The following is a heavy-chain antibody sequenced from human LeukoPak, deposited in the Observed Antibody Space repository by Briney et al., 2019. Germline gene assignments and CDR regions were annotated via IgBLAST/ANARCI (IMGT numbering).Heavy chain of an antibody. V-gene: IGHV4-61*02. CDR1: GDSISSGDYY. CDR2: ISSSGST. Sequence: PSETLSLTCTVSGDSISSGDYYWSWIRQPAGKGLEWIGRISSSGSTNYDPSLKSRVTISVDTSKNQFSLKLSSLTAADTAVYFCARRDDSSGYHKIFDYWGPGTLVTVSS. J-gene: IGHJ4*02. D-gene: IGHD3-22*01. CDR3: ARRDDSSGYHKIFDY.